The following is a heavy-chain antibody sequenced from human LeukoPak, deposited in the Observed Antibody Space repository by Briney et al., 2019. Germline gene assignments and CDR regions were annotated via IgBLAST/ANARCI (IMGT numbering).Heavy chain of an antibody. J-gene: IGHJ4*02. V-gene: IGHV3-11*04. Sequence: GGSLRLSCAASGFTFSDYYMSWIRQAPGKGLEWVSYISSSGSTIYYADTVKGRFTISRDNAKNSLYLQMNSLRAEDTAVYYCATWGYCSSTSCYSGPFDYWGQGTLVTVSS. D-gene: IGHD2-2*01. CDR3: ATWGYCSSTSCYSGPFDY. CDR1: GFTFSDYY. CDR2: ISSSGSTI.